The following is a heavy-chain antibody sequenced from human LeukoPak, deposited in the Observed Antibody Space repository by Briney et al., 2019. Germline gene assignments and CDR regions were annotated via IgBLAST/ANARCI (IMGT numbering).Heavy chain of an antibody. V-gene: IGHV1-69*05. CDR3: AREDDSSGYYYAPLDY. D-gene: IGHD3-22*01. J-gene: IGHJ4*02. CDR1: GGTFSSYA. Sequence: SVKVSCKASGGTFSSYAISWVRQAPGQGLEWMGGIIPIFGTANYAQKFQGRVTITTDESTSTAYMELSSLRSEDTAVYYCAREDDSSGYYYAPLDYWGQGTLVTVSS. CDR2: IIPIFGTA.